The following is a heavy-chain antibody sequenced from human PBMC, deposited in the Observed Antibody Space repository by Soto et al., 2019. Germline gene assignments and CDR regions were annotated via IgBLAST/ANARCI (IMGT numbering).Heavy chain of an antibody. Sequence: EVQLVESGGDLVQPGRSLRLSCSASGFTFNNYAMHWVRQAPGKGLEWVSGISWEGGSIGYADSVKGRLTISRDNAKNXIYLEMNSLRSEDTALYYCAKDHDEDFGYDLDYFNYWGQGTLVTVSS. CDR3: AKDHDEDFGYDLDYFNY. J-gene: IGHJ4*02. CDR2: ISWEGGSI. D-gene: IGHD5-12*01. CDR1: GFTFNNYA. V-gene: IGHV3-9*01.